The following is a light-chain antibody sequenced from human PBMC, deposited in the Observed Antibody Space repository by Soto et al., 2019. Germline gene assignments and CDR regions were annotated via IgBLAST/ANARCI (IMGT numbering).Light chain of an antibody. Sequence: QLVLTQSSSASASLGSSVKLTCTLSSGHSSYIIAWYQQQPGKAPRYLMKLEGSGSYNKGSGVPDRFSGSSSGADRYLTISNLPFEDEADYYCETWDSNTRVFGGGTKLTVL. V-gene: IGLV4-60*02. J-gene: IGLJ3*02. CDR1: SGHSSYI. CDR3: ETWDSNTRV. CDR2: LEGSGSY.